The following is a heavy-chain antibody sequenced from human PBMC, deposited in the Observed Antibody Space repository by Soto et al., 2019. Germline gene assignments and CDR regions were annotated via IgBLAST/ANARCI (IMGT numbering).Heavy chain of an antibody. V-gene: IGHV4-61*01. J-gene: IGHJ4*02. CDR2: IYYSGST. D-gene: IGHD4-17*01. CDR3: AREGLYGDYDY. CDR1: GGSVSSGSYY. Sequence: QVQLQESGPGLVKPSETLSLTCTVSGGSVSSGSYYWSWIRQPPGKGLEWIGYIYYSGSTNYNPSLKSLVTISVDTSKNQFSLKLSSVTAADTAVYYCAREGLYGDYDYWGQGTLVTVSS.